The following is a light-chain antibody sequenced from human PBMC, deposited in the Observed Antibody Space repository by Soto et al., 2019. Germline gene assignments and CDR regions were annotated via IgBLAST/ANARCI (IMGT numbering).Light chain of an antibody. CDR2: GAS. Sequence: EIVLTQSPGTLSLSPGERATLSCRDSLSISSNYLAWYQQKRGQAPRLLIYGASSRATGIPTRFSGSGSGTDFTLTISRLEPEDFAVYYCLQYDTSPRTFGQGTKVEI. CDR1: LSISSNY. CDR3: LQYDTSPRT. J-gene: IGKJ1*01. V-gene: IGKV3-20*01.